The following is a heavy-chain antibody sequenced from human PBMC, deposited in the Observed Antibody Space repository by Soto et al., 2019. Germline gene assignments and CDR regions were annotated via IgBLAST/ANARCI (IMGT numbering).Heavy chain of an antibody. V-gene: IGHV4-61*01. D-gene: IGHD3-22*01. CDR3: ARSLRDSSGYYPEYFQH. CDR1: GGSVSSGSYY. CDR2: IYYSGST. Sequence: QVQLQESGPGLMKPSETLSLTCTVSGGSVSSGSYYWSWIRQPPGKGLEWIGYIYYSGSTNYNPSLKSRVTISVDTSKNQFSLKLSSVTAADTAVYYCARSLRDSSGYYPEYFQHWGQGTLVTVSS. J-gene: IGHJ1*01.